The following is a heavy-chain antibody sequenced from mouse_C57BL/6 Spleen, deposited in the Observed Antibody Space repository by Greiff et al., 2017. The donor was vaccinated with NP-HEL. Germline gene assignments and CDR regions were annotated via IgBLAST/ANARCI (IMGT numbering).Heavy chain of an antibody. V-gene: IGHV1-53*01. CDR2: INPSNGGT. J-gene: IGHJ2*01. Sequence: VQLQQPGTELVKPGASVKLSCKASGYTFTSYWMHWVKQRPGQGLEWIGNINPSNGGTNYNEKFKSKATLTVDKSSSTAYMQLSSLTSEDSAVYYCARALPGSSFSYYFDYWGQGTTLTVSS. CDR3: ARALPGSSFSYYFDY. D-gene: IGHD1-1*01. CDR1: GYTFTSYW.